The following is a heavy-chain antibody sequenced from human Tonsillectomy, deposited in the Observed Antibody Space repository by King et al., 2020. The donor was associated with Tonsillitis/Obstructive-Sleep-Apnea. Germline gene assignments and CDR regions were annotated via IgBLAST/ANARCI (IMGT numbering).Heavy chain of an antibody. V-gene: IGHV1-24*01. Sequence: QLVQSGAEVKKPGASVKVSCKVSGYTLTELSMHWVRQAPGKGLVWMGGFDPEDGKTIYAQKFRGRVTMTEDTSTDTAYMELSSLRSDDTAVYYCAANQRTPGYDFWSGYLGVGYWGQGTLVTVSS. CDR1: GYTLTELS. CDR3: AANQRTPGYDFWSGYLGVGY. CDR2: FDPEDGKT. D-gene: IGHD3-3*01. J-gene: IGHJ4*02.